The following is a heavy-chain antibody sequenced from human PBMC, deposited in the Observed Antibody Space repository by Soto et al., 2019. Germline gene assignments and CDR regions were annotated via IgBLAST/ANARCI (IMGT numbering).Heavy chain of an antibody. V-gene: IGHV4-59*08. J-gene: IGHJ5*02. CDR1: GISITSSY. Sequence: SETLSLTCTVSGISITSSYWNWFRQSPGKGLEWIGQISDRGDINYNPPLESRVAISTDTSKNQVSLTLTAVNAADTAVYFCARGRHWFGPWGQGALVTVSS. CDR2: ISDRGDI. CDR3: ARGRHWFGP.